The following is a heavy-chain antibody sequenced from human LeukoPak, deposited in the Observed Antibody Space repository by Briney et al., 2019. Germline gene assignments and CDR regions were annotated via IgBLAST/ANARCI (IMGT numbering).Heavy chain of an antibody. CDR2: IYYSGST. J-gene: IGHJ4*02. CDR3: ASGGPRVVRGVATSNPGFFLPDY. Sequence: PSQTLSLTCTVSGGSISSGGYYWSWIRQHPGKGLEWIGYIYYSGSTYYNPSLKSRVTISVDTSKNQFSLKLSSVTAADTAVYYCASGGPRVVRGVATSNPGFFLPDYWGQGTLVTVSS. V-gene: IGHV4-30-4*08. CDR1: GGSISSGGYY. D-gene: IGHD3-10*01.